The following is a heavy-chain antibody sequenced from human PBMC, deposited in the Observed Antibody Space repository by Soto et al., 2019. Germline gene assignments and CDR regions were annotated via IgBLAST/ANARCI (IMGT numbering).Heavy chain of an antibody. J-gene: IGHJ4*02. V-gene: IGHV3-23*01. CDR3: AKGIGVEVASVGAY. CDR2: MTGSGDRT. D-gene: IGHD1-26*01. CDR1: GFSFSSYA. Sequence: EVQLLESGGGLVQPGGSLRLSCAASGFSFSSYAMSWVRQAPGKGLDWVSTMTGSGDRTNYADSVKGRFTISRDNGKNTRDLQMNSLRAEDTAVYYCAKGIGVEVASVGAYWGQGTLVTVSS.